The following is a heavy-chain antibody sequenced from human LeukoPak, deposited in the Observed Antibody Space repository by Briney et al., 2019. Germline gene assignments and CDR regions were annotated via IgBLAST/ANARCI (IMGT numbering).Heavy chain of an antibody. CDR2: IKGDGIST. J-gene: IGHJ4*02. CDR1: GFDFSSNW. V-gene: IGHV3-74*01. CDR3: ARKRPNYFDY. Sequence: GGSLRLSCAASGFDFSSNWMHWVRHAPGQGLVWVSRIKGDGISTNYADSVKGRFTISRDNAENSLYLQMNSLRAEDTALYYCARKRPNYFDYWGQGTLVSVSS.